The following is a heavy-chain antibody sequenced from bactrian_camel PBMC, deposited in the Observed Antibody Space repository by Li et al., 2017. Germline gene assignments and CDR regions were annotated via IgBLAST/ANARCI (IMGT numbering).Heavy chain of an antibody. CDR2: IDSGGGST. Sequence: VQLVESGGGLVQPGGSLRLSCAASGFTFSEYAMSWVRQAPGKGLEWVSAIDSGGGSTYYSDSVKGRFTISRDNAKTTVYLQMNSLKTEDTGVCYCATDAFYGGSWTYHNWGQGTQVTVS. CDR3: ATDAFYGGSWTYHN. D-gene: IGHD6*01. J-gene: IGHJ4*01. CDR1: GFTFSEYA. V-gene: IGHV3S40*01.